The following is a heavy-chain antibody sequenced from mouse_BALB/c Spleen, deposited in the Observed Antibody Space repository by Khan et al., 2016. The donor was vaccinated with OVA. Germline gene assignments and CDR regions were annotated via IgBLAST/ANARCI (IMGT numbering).Heavy chain of an antibody. J-gene: IGHJ4*01. CDR2: INTNTGEP. D-gene: IGHD2-10*01. Sequence: QIQLVQSGPELKKPGETVKISCKASGYTFTNYGLNWVKQAPGKGLQWMGWINTNTGEPTYAVDFKGRFAFSLDTSASPAYLQINNLTNEDTATYFCARPPYFSYVMVYWGQGTSVTVSS. CDR3: ARPPYFSYVMVY. CDR1: GYTFTNYG. V-gene: IGHV9-3-1*01.